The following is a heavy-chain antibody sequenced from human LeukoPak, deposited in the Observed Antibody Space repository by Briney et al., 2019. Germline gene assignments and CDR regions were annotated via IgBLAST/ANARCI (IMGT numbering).Heavy chain of an antibody. CDR3: ARDVLPPATVAATGDAFDI. D-gene: IGHD6-19*01. CDR2: IRSCSRTT. J-gene: IGHJ3*02. V-gene: IGHV3-48*01. Sequence: GGSLTLSCAASGFTFSSYSMNWGRQAPRKGPELDSYIRSCSRTTYYADSVKGRSTISRDNAKNSLYLQMNSLRAGDTAVYSCARDVLPPATVAATGDAFDIWGQGTMVTVSS. CDR1: GFTFSSYS.